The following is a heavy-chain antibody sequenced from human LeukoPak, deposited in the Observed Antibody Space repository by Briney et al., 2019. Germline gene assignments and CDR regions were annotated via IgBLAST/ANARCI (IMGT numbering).Heavy chain of an antibody. CDR1: GGSFSGYY. Sequence: SETLSLTCAVYGGSFSGYYWSWIRQPPGKGLEWIGYVYYSGSTNYNPSLKSRVTISVDTSKNQFSLKLRSVTAADTAVYYCARHRTLGGSYVDAFDIWGQATMVTVSS. CDR2: VYYSGST. J-gene: IGHJ3*02. D-gene: IGHD1-26*01. V-gene: IGHV4-59*08. CDR3: ARHRTLGGSYVDAFDI.